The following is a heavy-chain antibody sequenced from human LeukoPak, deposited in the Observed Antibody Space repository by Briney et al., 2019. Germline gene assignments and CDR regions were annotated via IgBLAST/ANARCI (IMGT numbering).Heavy chain of an antibody. Sequence: ASVKVSCTASGYSFTNYGISWVRQATGQGLEWMGWMSPKSGNIGYAQKFQGRVTMTTNTSISTAYMVLSSLRSEDTAIYYCARISSSGWYYFDNWGQGTLVTVSS. J-gene: IGHJ4*02. D-gene: IGHD6-19*01. V-gene: IGHV1-8*02. CDR1: GYSFTNYG. CDR3: ARISSSGWYYFDN. CDR2: MSPKSGNI.